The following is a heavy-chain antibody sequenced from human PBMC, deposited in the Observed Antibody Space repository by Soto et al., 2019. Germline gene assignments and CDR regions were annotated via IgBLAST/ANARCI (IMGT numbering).Heavy chain of an antibody. Sequence: LSLTCTVSGGSISSGGYYWSWIRQHPGKGLEWIGYIYYSGSTYYNPSLKSRVTISVDTSKNQFSLKLSSVTAADTAVYYCARDQRLGDFWSGYHYIGWFDPWGQGTLVTVS. J-gene: IGHJ5*02. CDR1: GGSISSGGYY. CDR3: ARDQRLGDFWSGYHYIGWFDP. D-gene: IGHD3-3*01. CDR2: IYYSGST. V-gene: IGHV4-31*03.